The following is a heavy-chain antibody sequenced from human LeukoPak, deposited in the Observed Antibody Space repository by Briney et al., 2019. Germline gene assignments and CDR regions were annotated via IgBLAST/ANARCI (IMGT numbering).Heavy chain of an antibody. CDR3: ARVPPGYYDSSGYFDY. J-gene: IGHJ4*02. V-gene: IGHV4-59*01. D-gene: IGHD3-22*01. Sequence: SETLSLTCTVSGGSISSYYWSWIRQPPGKGLEWIGYIYYSGSTNYNPSLKSRVTISVDTSKNQFSLKLSSVTAADTAVYYCARVPPGYYDSSGYFDYWGQGTLVTVSP. CDR1: GGSISSYY. CDR2: IYYSGST.